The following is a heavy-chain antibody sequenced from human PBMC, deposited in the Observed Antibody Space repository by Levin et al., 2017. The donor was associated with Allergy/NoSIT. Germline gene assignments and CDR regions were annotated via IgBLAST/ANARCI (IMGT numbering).Heavy chain of an antibody. J-gene: IGHJ4*02. V-gene: IGHV5-51*01. CDR2: IFVGDSDT. D-gene: IGHD6-19*01. CDR3: ARRGSGWDYYFDY. Sequence: PGESLKISCKGSGYSFSSNWIGWVRQKPGKGLEWMGIIFVGDSDTRYSPSFQGQVTISADKSSSTAYLQWSSLKASDTATYYCARRGSGWDYYFDYWGQGTLVTVSS. CDR1: GYSFSSNW.